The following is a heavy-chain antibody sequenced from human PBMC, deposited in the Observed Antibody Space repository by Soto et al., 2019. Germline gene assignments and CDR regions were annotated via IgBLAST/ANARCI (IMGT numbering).Heavy chain of an antibody. V-gene: IGHV3-21*01. J-gene: IGHJ4*02. CDR2: ISSSSSYI. CDR1: GFTFSTYS. D-gene: IGHD4-17*01. Sequence: EVQLVESGGGLVKPGGSLRLSCAASGFTFSTYSMNWVRQAPGKGLEWVSSISSSSSYIYYADSVKGRFTISRDNAKNSLYLQMNSLRAEDTGVYYCARDERMTTVTTLVYYFDYWVQGILVTVSS. CDR3: ARDERMTTVTTLVYYFDY.